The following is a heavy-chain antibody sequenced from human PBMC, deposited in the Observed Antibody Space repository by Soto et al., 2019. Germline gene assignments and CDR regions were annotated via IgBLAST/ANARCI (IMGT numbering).Heavy chain of an antibody. D-gene: IGHD6-19*01. CDR2: INHSGSA. V-gene: IGHV4-34*01. J-gene: IGHJ4*02. CDR1: GESFSGYI. Sequence: QVQLQQSGAGLLKPSETLSLTCAVYGESFSGYIWTWIRQTPGKGLQWIGQINHSGSASYNPSLKSRVTISVHLSNGKFSLELSSLTAADTAVYYCARGLITGSHYSGGWYYFDSWGQGTQVTVSS. CDR3: ARGLITGSHYSGGWYYFDS.